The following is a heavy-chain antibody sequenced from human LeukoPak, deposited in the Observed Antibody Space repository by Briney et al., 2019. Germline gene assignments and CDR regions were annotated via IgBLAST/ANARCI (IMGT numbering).Heavy chain of an antibody. Sequence: GGSLRLSCAASGFTFSSYAMTWVRQAPEKGLEWVSAISGSGGSTYYADSVKGRFTISRDNSKNTLYLQMNSLRAEDTAVYYCAKRVRYSSSWYHFEDWGQGTLVTVSP. CDR2: ISGSGGST. D-gene: IGHD6-13*01. CDR1: GFTFSSYA. J-gene: IGHJ4*02. CDR3: AKRVRYSSSWYHFED. V-gene: IGHV3-23*01.